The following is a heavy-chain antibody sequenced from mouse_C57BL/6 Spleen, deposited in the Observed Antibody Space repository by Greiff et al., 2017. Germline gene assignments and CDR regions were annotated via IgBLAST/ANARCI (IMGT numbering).Heavy chain of an antibody. CDR3: ARQDDLGAMDY. V-gene: IGHV5-2*01. D-gene: IGHD2-4*01. CDR2: INSDGGST. CDR1: EYEFPSHD. Sequence: EVQGVESGGGLVQPGESLKLSCESNEYEFPSHDMSWVRKTPGKGLELVAAINSDGGSTYYPDTIERKFIISRDNTKKTLYLQMSSLRSEDTALYYCARQDDLGAMDYWGQGTSVTVSS. J-gene: IGHJ4*01.